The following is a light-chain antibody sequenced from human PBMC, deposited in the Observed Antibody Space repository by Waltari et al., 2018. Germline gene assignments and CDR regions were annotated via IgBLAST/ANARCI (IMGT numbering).Light chain of an antibody. J-gene: IGLJ3*02. Sequence: QSALTQPPSASGSPGLSVTISCPGPTIAACNYISWYQQHPGKAPTPIIHEVHKRPSGVPDRFAGSKSGNTASLTVSGLQPEDESNYYCFAYLGSDSWVFGGGTKLTVL. V-gene: IGLV2-8*01. CDR2: EVH. CDR1: TIAACNY. CDR3: FAYLGSDSWV.